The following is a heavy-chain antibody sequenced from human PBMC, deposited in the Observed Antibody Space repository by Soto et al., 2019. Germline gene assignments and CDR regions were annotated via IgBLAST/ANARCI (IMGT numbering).Heavy chain of an antibody. CDR2: INAGNGNT. V-gene: IGHV1-3*01. Sequence: QVQLVQSGAEVKKPGASVKVSCKASGYTFTGYAMHWVRQAPGQRLEWMGWINAGNGNTKYSQKFQGRVTITRDTSASTAYMELRSLRSEDTAVYYCARVSGYYDWDYWGQGTLVTVPS. CDR1: GYTFTGYA. D-gene: IGHD3-22*01. J-gene: IGHJ4*02. CDR3: ARVSGYYDWDY.